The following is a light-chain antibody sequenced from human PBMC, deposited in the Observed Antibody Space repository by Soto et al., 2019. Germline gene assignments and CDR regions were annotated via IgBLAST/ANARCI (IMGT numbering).Light chain of an antibody. CDR1: QSVSSN. CDR2: GAS. J-gene: IGKJ2*01. V-gene: IGKV3-15*01. Sequence: EIVMTQSPATLSVSPGERATLSCRASQSVSSNLAWYQQKPGQAPRLLIYGASTRATGIPARFSGSGSGKAFTLTISSLQSEDFAVYYCQQYNNWPPMYTFGQGTKLEIK. CDR3: QQYNNWPPMYT.